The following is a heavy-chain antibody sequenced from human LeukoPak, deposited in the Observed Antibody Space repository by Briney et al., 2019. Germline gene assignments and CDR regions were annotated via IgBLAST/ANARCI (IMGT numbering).Heavy chain of an antibody. V-gene: IGHV3-66*01. D-gene: IGHD2-2*01. J-gene: IGHJ4*02. CDR3: TRGWDQLLSPFDY. CDR2: IYTGGNT. Sequence: QTGGSLRLSCAASGFTVSSNYMSWVRQAPGKGLEWVSFIYTGGNTYYADSVKGRFTISRDKSKNTLYLQMNSLRAEDTAVYYCTRGWDQLLSPFDYWGQGTLVTVSS. CDR1: GFTVSSNY.